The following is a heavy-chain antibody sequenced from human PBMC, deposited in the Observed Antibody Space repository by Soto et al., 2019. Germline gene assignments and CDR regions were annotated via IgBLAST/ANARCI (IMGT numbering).Heavy chain of an antibody. Sequence: QVQLVQSGAEVKKPGSSVKVSCKASGGTFSSYAISWVRQAPGQGLEWMGGIIPIFGTANYAQKFQARVTITADECTSTAYMELSSLRSEDTAVYYCARGGYCSGGSCYVWFDPWGQGTLVTVSS. CDR1: GGTFSSYA. CDR3: ARGGYCSGGSCYVWFDP. V-gene: IGHV1-69*01. CDR2: IIPIFGTA. D-gene: IGHD2-15*01. J-gene: IGHJ5*02.